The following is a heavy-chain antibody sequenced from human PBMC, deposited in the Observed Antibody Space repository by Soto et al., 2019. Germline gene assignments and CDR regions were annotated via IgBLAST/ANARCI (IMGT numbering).Heavy chain of an antibody. J-gene: IGHJ4*02. CDR2: ISAYNGNT. CDR1: GYTFTSYG. CDR3: ARDFFHSSGYYYVPAPGY. V-gene: IGHV1-18*01. Sequence: ASVKVSCKASGYTFTSYGISWVRQAPGQGLEWMGWISAYNGNTNYAQKLQGRVTMTTDTSTSTAYMELRSLRSDDTAVYYCARDFFHSSGYYYVPAPGYWGQGTLVTVSS. D-gene: IGHD3-22*01.